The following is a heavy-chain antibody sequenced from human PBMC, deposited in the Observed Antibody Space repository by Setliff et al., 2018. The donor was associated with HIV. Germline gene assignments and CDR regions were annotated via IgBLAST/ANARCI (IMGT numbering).Heavy chain of an antibody. V-gene: IGHV1-46*01. D-gene: IGHD3-10*01. CDR3: AGIRGGDAFDI. J-gene: IGHJ3*02. Sequence: ASVKVSCKASGYTFTNYFMHWVRQAPGQGLEWMGIIDPSGASTSYAQKFQGRLTMTRDTSTSTVFMDLSSLRSEDTAVYYCAGIRGGDAFDIWGQGTMVTVSS. CDR1: GYTFTNYF. CDR2: IDPSGAST.